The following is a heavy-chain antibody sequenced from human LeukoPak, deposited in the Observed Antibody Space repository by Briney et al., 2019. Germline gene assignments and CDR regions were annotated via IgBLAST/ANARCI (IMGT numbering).Heavy chain of an antibody. CDR1: GFTFSSYA. J-gene: IGHJ6*02. D-gene: IGHD2-2*01. Sequence: PGGSLRLSCAASGFTFSSYAMHWVRQAPGKGLEWVAVISYDGSNKYYADSVKGRFTISRDNSKNTLYLQMNSLRAEDTAVYYCARDLRCSSTSCYFFFVGVSYYGMDVWGQGTTVTVSS. V-gene: IGHV3-30-3*01. CDR3: ARDLRCSSTSCYFFFVGVSYYGMDV. CDR2: ISYDGSNK.